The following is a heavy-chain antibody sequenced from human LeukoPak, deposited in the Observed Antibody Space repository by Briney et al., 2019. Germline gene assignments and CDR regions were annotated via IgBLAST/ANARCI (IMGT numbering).Heavy chain of an antibody. CDR2: IKQDGSEK. CDR1: GFTFSSYD. V-gene: IGHV3-7*01. D-gene: IGHD3-10*01. Sequence: GGSLRLSCAASGFTFSSYDIHWVRQAPGKGLEWVANIKQDGSEKYYVDSVKGRFTISRDNAKNSLYLQMNSLRAEDTAVYYCARVLRSLFDYWGQGTLVTVSS. J-gene: IGHJ4*02. CDR3: ARVLRSLFDY.